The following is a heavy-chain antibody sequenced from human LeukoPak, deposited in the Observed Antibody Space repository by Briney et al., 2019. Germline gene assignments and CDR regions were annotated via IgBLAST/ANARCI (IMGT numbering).Heavy chain of an antibody. J-gene: IGHJ4*02. CDR3: ARDEPDY. Sequence: GGSLRLSCAASGFTFTDYWMTWVRQAPGKGLEWVANIKQDGSVKYYVDSVKGRFTISRDNAQNSLYLQMDSLRAEDTAVYYCARDEPDYWGQGTLVTVSS. CDR1: GFTFTDYW. CDR2: IKQDGSVK. V-gene: IGHV3-7*01.